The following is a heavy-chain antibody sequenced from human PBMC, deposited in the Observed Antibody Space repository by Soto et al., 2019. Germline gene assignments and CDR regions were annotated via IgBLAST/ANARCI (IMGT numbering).Heavy chain of an antibody. Sequence: QVQLQESGPGLVKPSQTLSLTCNVSGASTSSGGYYWSWIRQYPGKGLEWIGYMFFSGSTFYNPSLKNRVTISRDTSKNQFSLKLTSVTAADTAVYYCAREREATIGDWGQGTLVTVSS. J-gene: IGHJ4*02. CDR2: MFFSGST. V-gene: IGHV4-31*03. D-gene: IGHD5-12*01. CDR3: AREREATIGD. CDR1: GASTSSGGYY.